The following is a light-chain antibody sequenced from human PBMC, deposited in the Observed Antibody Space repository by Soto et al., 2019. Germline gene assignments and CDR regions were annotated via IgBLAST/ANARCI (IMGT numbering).Light chain of an antibody. CDR2: KAS. CDR3: QQYNSYSANT. J-gene: IGKJ2*01. Sequence: DIQMTQSPSTPSASVGDRVTITCRASQSISSWLAWYQQKPGKAPNLLIYKASSLESGVPSRFSGSGSGTEFTLTISSLQPYDCATYYCQQYNSYSANTFGQGTKLEIK. V-gene: IGKV1-5*03. CDR1: QSISSW.